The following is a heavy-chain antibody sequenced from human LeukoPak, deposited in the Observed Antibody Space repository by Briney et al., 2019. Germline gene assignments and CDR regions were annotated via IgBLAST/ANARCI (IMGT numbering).Heavy chain of an antibody. V-gene: IGHV3-11*01. CDR2: ISSSGSTI. Sequence: GSLRLSCAASGFTFSDYYMSWIRQAPGKGLEWVSYISSSGSTIYYADSVKGRFTISRDNAKNSLYLQMNSLRAEDTAVYYCARGELYYYDSSGFDAFDIWGQGTMVTVSS. CDR1: GFTFSDYY. D-gene: IGHD3-22*01. J-gene: IGHJ3*02. CDR3: ARGELYYYDSSGFDAFDI.